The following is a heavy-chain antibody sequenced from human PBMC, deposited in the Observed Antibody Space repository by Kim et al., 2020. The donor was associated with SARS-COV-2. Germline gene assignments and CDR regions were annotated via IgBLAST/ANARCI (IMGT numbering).Heavy chain of an antibody. Sequence: GGSLRLSCAASGFTFDDYAMHWVRQAPGKGLEWVSGISWNSGSIGYADSVKGRFTISRDNAKNSLYLQMNSLRAEDTALYYCAKLGSYYGSGSYYNWYYYGMDVWGQGTTVTVSS. CDR2: ISWNSGSI. CDR1: GFTFDDYA. D-gene: IGHD3-10*01. J-gene: IGHJ6*02. CDR3: AKLGSYYGSGSYYNWYYYGMDV. V-gene: IGHV3-9*01.